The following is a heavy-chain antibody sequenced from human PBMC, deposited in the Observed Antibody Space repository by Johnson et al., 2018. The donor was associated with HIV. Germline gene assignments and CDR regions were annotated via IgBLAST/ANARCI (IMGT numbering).Heavy chain of an antibody. CDR3: AREPLDGVYAFDI. Sequence: VLLVESGGGLVKPGGSLRLSCAASGFTFSDAWMSWVRQAPGKGLEWVSVVYRGGSTYYADSVKGRFTVSRDNSKNTLYLQMNSLRAEDTAVYYCAREPLDGVYAFDIWGQGTMVTVSS. V-gene: IGHV3-66*01. CDR2: VYRGGST. CDR1: GFTFSDAW. J-gene: IGHJ3*02. D-gene: IGHD2-2*03.